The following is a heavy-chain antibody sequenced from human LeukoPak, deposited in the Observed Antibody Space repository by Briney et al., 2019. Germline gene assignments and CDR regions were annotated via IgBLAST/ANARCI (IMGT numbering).Heavy chain of an antibody. V-gene: IGHV1-8*01. Sequence: ASVKVSCKASRYTFTSYDINWVRQATGQGLEWMGWMNPNSGNTGYAQKFQGRVAMTRNTSISTAYMELSSLRSEDTAVYYCARDFGAVAGRYYYYMDVWGKGTTVTVSS. CDR3: ARDFGAVAGRYYYYMDV. D-gene: IGHD6-19*01. J-gene: IGHJ6*03. CDR1: RYTFTSYD. CDR2: MNPNSGNT.